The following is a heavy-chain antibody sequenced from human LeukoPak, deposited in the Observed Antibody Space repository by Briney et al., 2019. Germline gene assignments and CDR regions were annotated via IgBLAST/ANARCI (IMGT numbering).Heavy chain of an antibody. CDR2: INHSGST. CDR1: GGSFSGYY. V-gene: IGHV4-34*01. J-gene: IGHJ4*02. Sequence: SETLSLTCAVYGGSFSGYYWSWIRQPPGKGLEWIGEINHSGSTNYNPSLKSRVTISVDTSKHQFSLKLSSVTAADTAVYYCARGNYSGFYFDYWGQGTLVTVSS. D-gene: IGHD1-7*01. CDR3: ARGNYSGFYFDY.